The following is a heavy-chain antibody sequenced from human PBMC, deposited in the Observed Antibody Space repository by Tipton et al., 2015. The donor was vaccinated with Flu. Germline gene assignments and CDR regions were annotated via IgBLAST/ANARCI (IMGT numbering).Heavy chain of an antibody. CDR3: AKVIPELVAGLAS. D-gene: IGHD6-19*01. CDR1: GFTFARYA. J-gene: IGHJ4*02. V-gene: IGHV3-23*01. CDR2: IRGSSGRGAGT. Sequence: SLRLSCAASGFTFARYAMSWVRQAPGKGLEWVSNIRGSSGRGAGTYYADSVKGRFSISRDNSKNTLYLQMNSLRAEDTAIYYCAKVIPELVAGLASWGQGTLVTVSS.